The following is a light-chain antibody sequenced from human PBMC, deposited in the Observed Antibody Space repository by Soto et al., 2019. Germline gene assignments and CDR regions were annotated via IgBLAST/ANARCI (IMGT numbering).Light chain of an antibody. Sequence: QSALTQPASVSGSPGQSITLSCTGTINDVGAYNYVSWYQQRPGSAPQLILFDVNNRPSGTSDRFSGSKSGHTAYLTISALQSDDEAIYHCSSYTSSYTLVFGSGTKVTVL. V-gene: IGLV2-14*01. CDR1: INDVGAYNY. J-gene: IGLJ1*01. CDR2: DVN. CDR3: SSYTSSYTLV.